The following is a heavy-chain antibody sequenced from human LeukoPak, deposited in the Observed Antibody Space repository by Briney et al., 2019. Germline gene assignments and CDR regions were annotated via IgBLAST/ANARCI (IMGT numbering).Heavy chain of an antibody. J-gene: IGHJ6*03. CDR1: GGSISSYY. D-gene: IGHD3-9*01. Sequence: KPSETLSLTCTVSGGSISSYYWSWIRQPPGKGLEWIGHIYYSGSTNYNPSLKSRVTISVDTSRNQFSLKLSSVTAADTAIYYCARLAYYDVLFPYMDVWGKETTVTISS. V-gene: IGHV4-59*01. CDR3: ARLAYYDVLFPYMDV. CDR2: IYYSGST.